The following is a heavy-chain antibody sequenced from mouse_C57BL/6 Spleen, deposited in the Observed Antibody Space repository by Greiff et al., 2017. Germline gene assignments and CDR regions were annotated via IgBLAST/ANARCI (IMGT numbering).Heavy chain of an antibody. CDR3: ARPITTGVAKVYAMDY. Sequence: EVQLQQSGGGLVKPGGSLKLSCAASGFTFSDYGMHWVRQAPEKGLEWVAYISSGSSTIYYADTVKGRFTISRDNAKNTLFLQMTSLRSEDTAMYYCARPITTGVAKVYAMDYWGQGTSVTVSS. V-gene: IGHV5-17*01. J-gene: IGHJ4*01. CDR1: GFTFSDYG. CDR2: ISSGSSTI. D-gene: IGHD1-1*01.